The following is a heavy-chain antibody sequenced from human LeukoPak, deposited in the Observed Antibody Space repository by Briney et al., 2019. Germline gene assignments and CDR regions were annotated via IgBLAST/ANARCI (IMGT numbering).Heavy chain of an antibody. V-gene: IGHV3-23*01. J-gene: IGHJ4*02. D-gene: IGHD2-2*02. Sequence: GGSLRLSCAASGFTFSNYAMSWVRQAPGKGLEWVSTISGTGGNTYYADSVKGRFTISKNISQSTLYLQMNSLRADDTAAYYCAKQGAYTTPDHSDYWGQGTLVTVSS. CDR2: ISGTGGNT. CDR1: GFTFSNYA. CDR3: AKQGAYTTPDHSDY.